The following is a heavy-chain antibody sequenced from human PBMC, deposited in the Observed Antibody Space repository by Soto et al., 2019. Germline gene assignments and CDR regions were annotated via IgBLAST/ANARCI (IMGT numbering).Heavy chain of an antibody. D-gene: IGHD2-15*01. J-gene: IGHJ4*02. V-gene: IGHV1-3*01. CDR3: ARDLGYALPDY. CDR1: GYTFTSYA. CDR2: INAGNGNT. Sequence: ASVKVSCKASGYTFTSYAMHWVRQAPGQRLEWMGWINAGNGNTKYSQKFQGRVTITRVTSASTAYMELSSLRSEDTAVYYCARDLGYALPDYWGQGTLVTVSS.